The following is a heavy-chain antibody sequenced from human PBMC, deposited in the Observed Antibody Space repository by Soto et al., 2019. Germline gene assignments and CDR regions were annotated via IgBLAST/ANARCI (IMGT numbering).Heavy chain of an antibody. CDR1: GFSFDDYA. V-gene: IGHV3-9*01. D-gene: IGHD1-26*01. CDR2: ISWNSGSI. CDR3: AKDRMSYNSVWDPFDI. J-gene: IGHJ3*02. Sequence: EVQLVESGGGLVQPGRSLRLSCAASGFSFDDYAMHWVRQAPGKGLEWVSTISWNSGSIGYADSVKGRFTISRDNAKNSLYLQMTSLRADDTAIYYCAKDRMSYNSVWDPFDIWGQGTVVIVSS.